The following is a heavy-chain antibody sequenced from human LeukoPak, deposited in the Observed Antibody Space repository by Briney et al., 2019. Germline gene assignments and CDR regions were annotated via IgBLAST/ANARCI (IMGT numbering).Heavy chain of an antibody. D-gene: IGHD2-21*02. V-gene: IGHV1-2*02. Sequence: ASVKVSCKASGYTFTGYYMHWVRQAPGQGLEWMGWINPNSSGTNYAQKFQGRVTMTRDMSISTAYMELSRLRSDDTAVYYCARDRVVVTDNTYYFDYWGQGTLVTVSS. CDR3: ARDRVVVTDNTYYFDY. CDR2: INPNSSGT. J-gene: IGHJ4*02. CDR1: GYTFTGYY.